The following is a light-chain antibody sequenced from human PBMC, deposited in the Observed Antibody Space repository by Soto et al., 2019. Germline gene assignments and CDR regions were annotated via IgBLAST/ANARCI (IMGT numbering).Light chain of an antibody. J-gene: IGKJ4*01. CDR1: QSVSSNY. CDR2: GAS. CDR3: QQYSSSPLT. Sequence: VLTQTPGTLSLSPGERATLSCRASQSVSSNYLAWYQQKPGQAPRLLIYGASTRATGIPDRFSGSGSGTDFTLTISRPEPEDFAVYYCQQYSSSPLTFGGGTKVDIK. V-gene: IGKV3-20*01.